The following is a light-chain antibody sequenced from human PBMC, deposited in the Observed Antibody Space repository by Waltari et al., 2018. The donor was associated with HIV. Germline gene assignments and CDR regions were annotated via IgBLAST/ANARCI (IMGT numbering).Light chain of an antibody. CDR2: RDN. CDR3: AAWDDTLSGRV. V-gene: IGLV1-47*01. Sequence: QSVLTQSPSASGTPGPRVIISCSGSSPNIGSNFVYWYQVLPGRAPKLCIFRDNERPAGAPDRFSASKSGTSASLAISGLRAEDEGHYYCAAWDDTLSGRVFGGGTKLTVL. J-gene: IGLJ3*02. CDR1: SPNIGSNF.